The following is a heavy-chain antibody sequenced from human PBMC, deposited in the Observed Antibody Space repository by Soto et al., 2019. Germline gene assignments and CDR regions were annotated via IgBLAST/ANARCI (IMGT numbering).Heavy chain of an antibody. Sequence: QLQLQESGSGVVRTSETLSLTCTVFGASISYGGFSWSWIRQSPGKGLEWIGYINHFESTYFHPSFKTRLSMSVDRSRNMFSLNLSSVTAADMATYSCVRGGGYDALDHWGQGFPVTVSS. CDR3: VRGGGYDALDH. V-gene: IGHV4-30-2*06. J-gene: IGHJ4*02. CDR2: INHFEST. D-gene: IGHD5-12*01. CDR1: GASISYGGFS.